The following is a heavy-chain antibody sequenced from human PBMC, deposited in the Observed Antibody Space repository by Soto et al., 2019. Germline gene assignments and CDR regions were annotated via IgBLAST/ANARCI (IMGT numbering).Heavy chain of an antibody. CDR1: GFTFRSYA. CDR2: ISTNGGST. J-gene: IGHJ4*02. D-gene: IGHD3-22*01. Sequence: GSLRRSCSASGFTFRSYAMHWVRQAPGKGLEYVSSISTNGGSTHYADSVKGRFTISRDNSKNTQYLQMSSLRADDTAVYYCVKGEYYYDSSGYYPFDYWGQGT. V-gene: IGHV3-64D*06. CDR3: VKGEYYYDSSGYYPFDY.